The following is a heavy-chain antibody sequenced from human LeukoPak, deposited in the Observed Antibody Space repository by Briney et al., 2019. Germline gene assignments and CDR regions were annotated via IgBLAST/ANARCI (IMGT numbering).Heavy chain of an antibody. CDR1: GFTVSSNY. J-gene: IGHJ4*02. V-gene: IGHV3-53*01. Sequence: PGGSLRLSCAASGFTVSSNYMSWVRQAPGKGLEWVSVIYSGGSTYYADSVKGRFTISRDNSKNTLYLQMNGLRAEDTAVYYCARGRAVAVWGYWGQGTLVTVSS. CDR3: ARGRAVAVWGY. CDR2: IYSGGST. D-gene: IGHD3-16*01.